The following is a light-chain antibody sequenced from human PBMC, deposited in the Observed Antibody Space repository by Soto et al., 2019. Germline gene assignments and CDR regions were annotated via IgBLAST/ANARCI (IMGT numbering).Light chain of an antibody. CDR3: CSHSSSITWM. Sequence: QSALTQPPSASGSPGQSVTISCTGTSSDVGGYNYVSWYQQHPGKAPKLIIHEVTNRPSGVSNRFSGSKSGNTASLTISGLQAEDEAVYYCCSHSSSITWMFGGGTKVTVL. J-gene: IGLJ3*02. CDR1: SSDVGGYNY. V-gene: IGLV2-14*03. CDR2: EVT.